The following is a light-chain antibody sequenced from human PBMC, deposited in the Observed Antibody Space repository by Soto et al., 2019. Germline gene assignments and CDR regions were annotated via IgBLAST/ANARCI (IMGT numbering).Light chain of an antibody. CDR2: AAS. J-gene: IGKJ5*01. Sequence: EIVLTQSPATLSLSPWERATLSCRASQSVGSSLAWYQQKLGQAPRLLIYAASDRATGIPGRFSGSGSGTDFTLTISRLEPEDFAVYYCQQYGSSGTFGQGTRLEIK. CDR1: QSVGSS. CDR3: QQYGSSGT. V-gene: IGKV3-20*01.